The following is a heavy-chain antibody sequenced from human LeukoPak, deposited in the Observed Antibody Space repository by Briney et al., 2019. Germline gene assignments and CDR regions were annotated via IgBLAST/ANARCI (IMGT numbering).Heavy chain of an antibody. CDR2: ITSDVRTT. V-gene: IGHV3-74*01. Sequence: GGSLRLSCAASGFTFSSYWMHWVRQAPGMGLVLVSHITSDVRTTNYADSGKGRFTISRDNAKNTLYLQMNSLSAEDTAVYYCARGGSPIYDAFEIWGQGTKVTVSS. CDR1: GFTFSSYW. D-gene: IGHD2/OR15-2a*01. CDR3: ARGGSPIYDAFEI. J-gene: IGHJ3*02.